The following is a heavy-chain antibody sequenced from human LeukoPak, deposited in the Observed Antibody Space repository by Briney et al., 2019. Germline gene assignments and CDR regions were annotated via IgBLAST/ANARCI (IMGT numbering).Heavy chain of an antibody. J-gene: IGHJ4*02. D-gene: IGHD1-26*01. V-gene: IGHV4-31*03. CDR2: IYYSGST. CDR3: ARGLGPLDY. Sequence: SETLSLTCTVSGGSISSGGYYWNWTRQHPAKGLEWIGYIYYSGSTYYNPSPKSRVSISVDTSKDQFSLKLTSVTAADTAVYYCARGLGPLDYWGQGTLVTVSS. CDR1: GGSISSGGYY.